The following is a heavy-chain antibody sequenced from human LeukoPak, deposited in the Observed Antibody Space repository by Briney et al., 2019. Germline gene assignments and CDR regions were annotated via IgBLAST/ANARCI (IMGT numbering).Heavy chain of an antibody. CDR3: AQMYSSYHFDY. D-gene: IGHD4-11*01. CDR2: ISYDGNNK. Sequence: QTGRSLRLSCAASGFTFSSYTMHWVRQAPGKGLEWVAVISYDGNNKYYADSVKGRFTISRDNSKNTLYLQMNSLRAEDTTVYYCAQMYSSYHFDYWGQGTLVTVSS. CDR1: GFTFSSYT. J-gene: IGHJ4*02. V-gene: IGHV3-30-3*01.